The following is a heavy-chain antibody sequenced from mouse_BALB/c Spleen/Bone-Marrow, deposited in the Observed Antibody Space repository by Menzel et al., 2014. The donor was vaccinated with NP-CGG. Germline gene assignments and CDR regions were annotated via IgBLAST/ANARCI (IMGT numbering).Heavy chain of an antibody. CDR1: AYTFTSYW. CDR3: ARGYYYGSTYGWYFDV. D-gene: IGHD1-1*01. CDR2: IYPGDGDT. J-gene: IGHJ1*01. V-gene: IGHV1-87*01. Sequence: VQLQQSGAELARPGASVKLSCKASAYTFTSYWMQWVKQRPGQGPEWIGAIYPGDGDTRYTQKFKGKATLTADKSSSTAYMQLSSLASEDSAVYYCARGYYYGSTYGWYFDVWGAGTTVTVSS.